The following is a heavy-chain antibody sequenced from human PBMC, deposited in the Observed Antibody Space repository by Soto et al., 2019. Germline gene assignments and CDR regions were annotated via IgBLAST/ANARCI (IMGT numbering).Heavy chain of an antibody. V-gene: IGHV3-23*01. D-gene: IGHD5-18*01. CDR1: GFTFSSYA. J-gene: IGHJ6*02. Sequence: PGGSLRLSCAASGFTFSSYAMSWVRQAPGKGLEWVSAISGSGGSTYYADSVKGRFTISRDNSKNTLYLQMNSLRAEDTAVYYCAKALDTAMGNYYYYGMAVWGQGTTVTVSS. CDR3: AKALDTAMGNYYYYGMAV. CDR2: ISGSGGST.